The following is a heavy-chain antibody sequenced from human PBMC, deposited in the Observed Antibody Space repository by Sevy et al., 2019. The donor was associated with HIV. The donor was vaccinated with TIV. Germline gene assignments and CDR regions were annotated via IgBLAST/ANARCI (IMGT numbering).Heavy chain of an antibody. J-gene: IGHJ6*02. CDR3: ARDMTVAEVEENYYYGMDV. CDR2: IYTSGST. D-gene: IGHD6-19*01. CDR1: GGSISSYY. Sequence: SETLSLTCTVSGGSISSYYWSWIRQPAGKGLEWIGRIYTSGSTNYNPSLKSRVTMSVDTSKNQFSLKLSSVTAADTAEYYWARDMTVAEVEENYYYGMDVWGQGTTVTVSS. V-gene: IGHV4-4*07.